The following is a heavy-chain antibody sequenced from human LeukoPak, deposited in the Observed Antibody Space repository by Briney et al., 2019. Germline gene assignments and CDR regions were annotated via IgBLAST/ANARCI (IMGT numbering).Heavy chain of an antibody. Sequence: SETLSLTCTVSGYSISSGYYWAWIRQPPGKGLEWIGSMYHSGNTYYNPSLKSRVTIAVDTSKNQLSLKLSSVTTADTAVYYCARVKDTARFDPWGQGTLVTVSS. V-gene: IGHV4-38-2*02. CDR1: GYSISSGYY. CDR2: MYHSGNT. D-gene: IGHD5-18*01. CDR3: ARVKDTARFDP. J-gene: IGHJ5*02.